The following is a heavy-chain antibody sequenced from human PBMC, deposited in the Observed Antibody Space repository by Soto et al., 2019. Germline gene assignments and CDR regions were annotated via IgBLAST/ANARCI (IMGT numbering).Heavy chain of an antibody. CDR2: INPKSGDT. J-gene: IGHJ4*02. CDR1: GYTFTHYF. V-gene: IGHV1-2*02. Sequence: QVRVVQSGPEVRRPGASVTVSCKASGYTFTHYFIHWVRRAPGQGLEWMGYINPKSGDTHYSQTFRGRVSMTVDTSTDTASVGLSSLKSDDTAVYFCARVPGHKNSRGDFWGQGTPITVSS. D-gene: IGHD3-10*01. CDR3: ARVPGHKNSRGDF.